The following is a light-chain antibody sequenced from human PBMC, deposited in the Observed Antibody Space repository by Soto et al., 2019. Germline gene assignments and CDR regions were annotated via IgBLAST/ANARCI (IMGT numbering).Light chain of an antibody. V-gene: IGLV2-14*01. CDR3: SSYTSISTHVV. CDR1: SSDVGGYNC. Sequence: QSALTQPASVSGSPGQSITISCTGTSSDVGGYNCVSWYQQHPGKAPKLMIYEVSNRHSGVSMPVSGSKSGNTASLTLSGLQAEDEADYYCSSYTSISTHVVFGGGTKLTVL. J-gene: IGLJ2*01. CDR2: EVS.